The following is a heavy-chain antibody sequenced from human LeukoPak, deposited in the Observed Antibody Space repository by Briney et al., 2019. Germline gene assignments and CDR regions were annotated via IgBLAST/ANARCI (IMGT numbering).Heavy chain of an antibody. CDR1: GFTFSSYS. Sequence: MTGGSLRLSRAASGFTFSSYSMNWVRRAPGKGLEWVSSISSSSSYIYYADSVKGRFTISRDNAKNSLYLQMNSLRAEDTAVYYCARAEYHRYIAAAGSAFDIWGQGTMVTVSS. CDR3: ARAEYHRYIAAAGSAFDI. J-gene: IGHJ3*02. V-gene: IGHV3-21*01. CDR2: ISSSSSYI. D-gene: IGHD6-13*01.